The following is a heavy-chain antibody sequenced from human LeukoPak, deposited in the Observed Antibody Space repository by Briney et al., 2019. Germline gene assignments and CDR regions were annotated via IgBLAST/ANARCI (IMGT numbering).Heavy chain of an antibody. CDR3: GRAEGGITHIGIDY. D-gene: IGHD1-14*01. V-gene: IGHV4-38-2*02. J-gene: IGHJ4*02. CDR2: ISQSGRT. CDR1: GCSISSPYY. Sequence: PSETLSPTCTVSGCSISSPYYWVWVRQPPGKGLEWIGSISQSGRTNYNPSLNSRVTISVDTSQNHFSLRLSSVTAADTAVYYCGRAEGGITHIGIDYWGQGTLVTVSS.